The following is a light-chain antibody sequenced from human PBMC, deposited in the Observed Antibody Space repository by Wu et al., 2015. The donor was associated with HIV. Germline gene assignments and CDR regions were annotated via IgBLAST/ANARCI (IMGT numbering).Light chain of an antibody. Sequence: EIVLTQSPATLSSSPGERVTLSCRASQGLGTYLAWYQQKPGQAPRLLIYEASSRATGIPDRFTASGSGTDFTLTISNLEPEDFAVYYCQQRSNWLLTFGGGTRVEIK. CDR1: QGLGTY. J-gene: IGKJ4*01. CDR3: QQRSNWLLT. V-gene: IGKV3-11*01. CDR2: EAS.